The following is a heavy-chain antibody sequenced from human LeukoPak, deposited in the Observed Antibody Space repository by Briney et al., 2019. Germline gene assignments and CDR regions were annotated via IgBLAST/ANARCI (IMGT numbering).Heavy chain of an antibody. CDR1: GGSFSGYY. CDR3: TRGFGIVGATSFDY. J-gene: IGHJ4*02. CDR2: TNHSGST. D-gene: IGHD1-26*01. V-gene: IGHV4-34*01. Sequence: SETLSLTCAVYGGSFSGYYWSWIRQPPGKGLEWIGETNHSGSTNYNPSLKSRVTISVDTSKNQFSLKLSSVTAADTAVYYCTRGFGIVGATSFDYWGQGTLVTVSS.